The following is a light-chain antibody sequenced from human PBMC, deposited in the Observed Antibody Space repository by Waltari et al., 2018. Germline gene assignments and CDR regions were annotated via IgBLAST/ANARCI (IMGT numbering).Light chain of an antibody. V-gene: IGKV1-5*03. CDR2: KAS. J-gene: IGKJ1*01. CDR1: QSISDW. Sequence: DILMTQSPSTLSASVGDRVTITCRASQSISDWLAWYQQKPGKAPKLLIYKASDLESGVPSRFSGSGSGTEFTLTISSLQPDDFATYYCQHYDGFPWTFGQGTEVESK. CDR3: QHYDGFPWT.